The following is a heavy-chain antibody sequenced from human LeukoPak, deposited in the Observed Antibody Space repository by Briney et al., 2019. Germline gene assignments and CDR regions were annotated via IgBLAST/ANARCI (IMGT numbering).Heavy chain of an antibody. D-gene: IGHD1-26*01. V-gene: IGHV4-59*01. CDR1: GGSINSYY. J-gene: IGHJ4*02. CDR3: ARAYIVGAICYFDY. Sequence: SETLSLTCTVSGGSINSYYWSWIRQPPGKGLEWIAYIYYSGSTSYNPSLKSRVTISVDTSKNQFSLKLNSVTAADTAMYYCARAYIVGAICYFDYWGQGTLVTVSS. CDR2: IYYSGST.